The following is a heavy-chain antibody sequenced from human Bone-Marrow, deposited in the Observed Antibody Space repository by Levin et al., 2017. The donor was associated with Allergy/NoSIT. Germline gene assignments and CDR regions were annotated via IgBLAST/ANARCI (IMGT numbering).Heavy chain of an antibody. J-gene: IGHJ4*02. CDR1: GFTFSSYS. Sequence: GGSLRLSCAASGFTFSSYSMNWVRQAPGKGPEWVSCISSASDYIYYGDSMKGRFTISRDNTKNSLYLEMNSLRAEDTAVYYCARGYYYDTSGFPWYFDSWGQGCLVTVSS. CDR3: ARGYYYDTSGFPWYFDS. V-gene: IGHV3-21*06. D-gene: IGHD3-22*01. CDR2: ISSASDYI.